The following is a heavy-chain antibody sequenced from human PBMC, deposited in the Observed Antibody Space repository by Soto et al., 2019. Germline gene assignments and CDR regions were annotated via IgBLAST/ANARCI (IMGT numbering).Heavy chain of an antibody. CDR2: IYYSGNT. V-gene: IGHV4-30-4*01. CDR3: AREGGQSSDGLYYFDS. D-gene: IGHD3-16*01. J-gene: IGHJ4*02. Sequence: SETLSLTCTVSGGSTSSDNYWSWIRQPPGKGLEWIGHIYYSGNTDYNPSLKSRLAISIDTSKNQFSLKLSSVTAADTAVYFCAREGGQSSDGLYYFDSWGQGSLVTVYS. CDR1: GGSTSSDNY.